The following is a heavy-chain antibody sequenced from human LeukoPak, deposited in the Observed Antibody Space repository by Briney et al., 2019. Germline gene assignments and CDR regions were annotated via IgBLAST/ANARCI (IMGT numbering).Heavy chain of an antibody. Sequence: TSETLSLTCAVYGGSFSGYYWSWIRQPPGKGLEWIGEINHSGRTNYNPSLKSRVTISVGTSKNQFSLKLSSVTAADTAVYYCARVSPNYDFWSGLYYFDYWGQGTLVTVSS. CDR1: GGSFSGYY. CDR2: INHSGRT. CDR3: ARVSPNYDFWSGLYYFDY. D-gene: IGHD3-3*01. J-gene: IGHJ4*02. V-gene: IGHV4-34*01.